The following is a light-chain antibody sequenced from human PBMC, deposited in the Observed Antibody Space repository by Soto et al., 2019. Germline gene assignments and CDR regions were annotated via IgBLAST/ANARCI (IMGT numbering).Light chain of an antibody. CDR1: QSVGSH. Sequence: EVVLTQSPATLSLSLGERATLSCTASQSVGSHLAWYQQKPGQPPRLLIYDASNRATGIPPRFSGSGSGTDFTLSISSLEPEDFAVYYCQQRHKFPLTFGGGTKVQFK. V-gene: IGKV3-11*01. CDR3: QQRHKFPLT. J-gene: IGKJ4*01. CDR2: DAS.